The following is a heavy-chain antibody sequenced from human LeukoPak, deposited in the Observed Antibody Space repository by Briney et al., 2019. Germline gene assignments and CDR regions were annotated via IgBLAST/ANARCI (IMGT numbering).Heavy chain of an antibody. V-gene: IGHV3-7*01. CDR1: GFTFNNYW. Sequence: GGSLRLSCAVSGFTFNNYWISWVRQAPGKGLERVANINPDGSEKYYVDSVKGRFTISRDNAKNSLYLQMNSLRAEDTAVYYCVTDRNRGGGYWGQGTLVTVSS. CDR2: INPDGSEK. CDR3: VTDRNRGGGY. J-gene: IGHJ4*02. D-gene: IGHD3-16*01.